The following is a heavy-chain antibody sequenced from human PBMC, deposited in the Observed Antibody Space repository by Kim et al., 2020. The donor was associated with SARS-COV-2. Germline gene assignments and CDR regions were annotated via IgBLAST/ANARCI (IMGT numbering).Heavy chain of an antibody. J-gene: IGHJ6*02. CDR1: GFTFSSYA. CDR3: VRVGPLRAPALSWDYYYGMDV. D-gene: IGHD1-26*01. Sequence: GGSLRLSCSASGFTFSSYAMHWVRQAPGKGLEYVSAISSNGGSTYYADSVKGRFTISRDNSKNTLYLQMSSLRAEDTAVYYCVRVGPLRAPALSWDYYYGMDVWGQGTTVTVSS. V-gene: IGHV3-64D*06. CDR2: ISSNGGST.